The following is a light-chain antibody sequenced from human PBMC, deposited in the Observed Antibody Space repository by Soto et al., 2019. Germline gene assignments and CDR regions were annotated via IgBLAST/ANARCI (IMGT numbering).Light chain of an antibody. CDR2: DAS. V-gene: IGKV3-11*01. Sequence: EIVLTQSPATLSFSPGERATLSCRASQSISSYLDWYQQNPGKAPRLLIYDASKRAIGIPARFSGSGSGTDFTLTIRSLEPEDFAVYYCQQRSDWLTVGGGTKVDI. J-gene: IGKJ4*01. CDR3: QQRSDWLT. CDR1: QSISSY.